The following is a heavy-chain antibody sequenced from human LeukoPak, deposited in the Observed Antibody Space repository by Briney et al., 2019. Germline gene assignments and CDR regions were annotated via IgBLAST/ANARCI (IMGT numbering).Heavy chain of an antibody. CDR2: ISGSGDNT. V-gene: IGHV3-23*01. CDR3: ARQTTVVMSGFDY. Sequence: GGSLRLSCAASGFTFSSYALSWVRQAPGKGPEWVSAISGSGDNTYYADSVKGRFAISRDNSKNTLYLEMDSLRAEDTAVYYCARQTTVVMSGFDYWGQGTLVTVSS. D-gene: IGHD4-23*01. CDR1: GFTFSSYA. J-gene: IGHJ4*02.